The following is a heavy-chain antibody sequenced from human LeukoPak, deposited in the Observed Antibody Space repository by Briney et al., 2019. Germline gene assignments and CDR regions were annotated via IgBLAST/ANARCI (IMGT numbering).Heavy chain of an antibody. V-gene: IGHV4-34*01. J-gene: IGHJ4*02. CDR1: GESFSGYY. CDR3: ARGFYYETSAYFDY. CDR2: INYSGST. D-gene: IGHD3-22*01. Sequence: SETLSLTCAVYGESFSGYYWSWIRQPPGKGLEWIGEINYSGSTNYNPSLESRVTISVDTSKNQFSLKLSSVTAADTAVYYCARGFYYETSAYFDYWGQGTLVTVSS.